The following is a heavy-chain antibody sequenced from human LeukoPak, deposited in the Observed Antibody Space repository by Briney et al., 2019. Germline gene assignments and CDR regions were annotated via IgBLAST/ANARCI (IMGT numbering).Heavy chain of an antibody. CDR1: GFTFSSYW. J-gene: IGHJ4*02. CDR3: ARRAGIAVAGTSIFDY. CDR2: IKSDGSNI. Sequence: PGGSLRLSCAASGFTFSSYWMHWVRNPPGRGRVGFSRIKSDGSNIVYADSVKGRFTISRDNAKNTLFLQMNSLRAEDTAVYYCARRAGIAVAGTSIFDYWGQGTLVTVSS. D-gene: IGHD6-19*01. V-gene: IGHV3-74*01.